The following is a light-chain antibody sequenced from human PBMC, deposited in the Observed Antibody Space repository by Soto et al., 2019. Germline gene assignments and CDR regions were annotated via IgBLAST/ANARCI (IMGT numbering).Light chain of an antibody. Sequence: DIQMTQYPSSLSASVGDRVTITCRASQSITTYLNWYQQKPGKAPKLLIYATSSLQSGVPSRFSGSGSGTEFTLTITSLQPDDFATYYCQQYNSYPWPFGQG. CDR1: QSITTY. V-gene: IGKV1-39*01. CDR3: QQYNSYPWP. CDR2: ATS. J-gene: IGKJ1*01.